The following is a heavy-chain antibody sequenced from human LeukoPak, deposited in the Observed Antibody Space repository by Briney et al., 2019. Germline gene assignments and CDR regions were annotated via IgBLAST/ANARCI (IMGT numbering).Heavy chain of an antibody. V-gene: IGHV1-46*01. CDR2: INPSGGST. D-gene: IGHD3-10*01. J-gene: IGHJ4*02. Sequence: ASVKVSCKASGYPFTSYYMLWVRQAPGQGLEWMGIINPSGGSTSYAQKFQGRVTMTRDTSTSTVYMELSSMRSEDTAVYYCARDISQRGVRGVISGYWGQGTLVTVSS. CDR3: ARDISQRGVRGVISGY. CDR1: GYPFTSYY.